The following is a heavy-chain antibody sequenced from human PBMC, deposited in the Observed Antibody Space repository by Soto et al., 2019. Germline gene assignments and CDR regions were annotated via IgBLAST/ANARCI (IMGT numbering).Heavy chain of an antibody. V-gene: IGHV1-69*13. CDR3: AREVRSVTTPYYFDY. D-gene: IGHD4-17*01. CDR2: IIPIFGTA. CDR1: GGTFSSYA. J-gene: IGHJ4*02. Sequence: GASVKVSCKASGGTFSSYAISWVRQAPGQGLEWMGGIIPIFGTANYAQKFQGRVTITADESTSTAYMELSSLRSEDTAVYYCAREVRSVTTPYYFDYWGQGTLVTVSS.